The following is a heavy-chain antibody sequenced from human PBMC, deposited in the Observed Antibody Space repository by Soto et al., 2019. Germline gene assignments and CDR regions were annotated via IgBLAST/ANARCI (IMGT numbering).Heavy chain of an antibody. CDR3: ARDLGYSSGWSARHYYGMDV. J-gene: IGHJ6*02. V-gene: IGHV3-11*01. CDR2: ISSSGSTI. Sequence: PGGSLRLSCAASGFTFSDYYMSWIRQAPGKGLEWVSYISSSGSTIYYADSVKGRFTISRDNAKNSLYLQMNSLRAEDTAVYYCARDLGYSSGWSARHYYGMDVWGQGTTVTVSS. D-gene: IGHD6-19*01. CDR1: GFTFSDYY.